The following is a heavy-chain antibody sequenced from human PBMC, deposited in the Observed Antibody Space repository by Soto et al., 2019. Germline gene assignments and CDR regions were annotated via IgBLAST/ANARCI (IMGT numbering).Heavy chain of an antibody. J-gene: IGHJ6*02. Sequence: ASVKVSCKASGGTFSSYAISWVRQAPGQGLEWMGGIIPIFGTANYAQKFQGRVTITADESTSTAYMELSSLRSEDTAVYYCARDEVRCSSTRCYPEWDYYYGMDVWGQGTTVTVSS. V-gene: IGHV1-69*13. CDR1: GGTFSSYA. D-gene: IGHD2-2*01. CDR3: ARDEVRCSSTRCYPEWDYYYGMDV. CDR2: IIPIFGTA.